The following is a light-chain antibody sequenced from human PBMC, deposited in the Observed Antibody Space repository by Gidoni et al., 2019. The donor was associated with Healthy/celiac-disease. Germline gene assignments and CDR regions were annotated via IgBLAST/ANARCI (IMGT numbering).Light chain of an antibody. Sequence: IQMTQSPSTLSASVGNRVTITCRASQSISSWLAWYQQKPGKAPKLLIYNASSLESGVPSRFSGSGSGTEFTLTISSLQPDDFATYYCQQYNSYPLTFGQGTKVEIK. CDR2: NAS. J-gene: IGKJ1*01. CDR1: QSISSW. CDR3: QQYNSYPLT. V-gene: IGKV1-5*03.